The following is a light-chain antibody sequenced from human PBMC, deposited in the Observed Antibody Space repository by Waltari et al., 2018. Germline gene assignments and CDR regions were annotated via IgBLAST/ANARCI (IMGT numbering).Light chain of an antibody. J-gene: IGKJ4*01. CDR1: QRVGRN. CDR2: GAS. V-gene: IGKV3-15*01. Sequence: EIVMTQSPATLSVSPGERATLSCRASQRVGRNLAWYQQKPGQAPRLLISGASNRATGIPARVSGSGYGTEFTLTISSLQSEDFAVYYCQQYNNWPPLTFGGGTTVEI. CDR3: QQYNNWPPLT.